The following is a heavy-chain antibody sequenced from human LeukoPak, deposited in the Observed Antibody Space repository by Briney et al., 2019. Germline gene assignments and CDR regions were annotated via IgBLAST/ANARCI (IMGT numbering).Heavy chain of an antibody. CDR2: IKQDGSTK. D-gene: IGHD1-26*01. CDR3: TRDTDGSLDY. V-gene: IGHV3-7*01. CDR1: GFTFTNSW. J-gene: IGHJ4*02. Sequence: GGSLRLSCAASGFTFTNSWMAWVRQAPGKGLEWVANIKQDGSTKHYADSLKGRFTISRDNPKNSLYLQMNNLRADDTAVYYCTRDTDGSLDYGGQGILATVAS.